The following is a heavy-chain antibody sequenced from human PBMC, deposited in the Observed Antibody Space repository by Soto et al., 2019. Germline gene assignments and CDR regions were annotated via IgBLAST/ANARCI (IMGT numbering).Heavy chain of an antibody. J-gene: IGHJ4*02. V-gene: IGHV3-21*01. Sequence: GGSLRLSCAASGFTFSSYSMNWVRQAPGKGLEWVSSISSSSSYIYYADSVKGRFTISRDNAKNSLYLQMNSLRAEDTAVYYCARGAKSSSWYPNFYYFDYWGQGTLVTVS. D-gene: IGHD6-13*01. CDR3: ARGAKSSSWYPNFYYFDY. CDR1: GFTFSSYS. CDR2: ISSSSSYI.